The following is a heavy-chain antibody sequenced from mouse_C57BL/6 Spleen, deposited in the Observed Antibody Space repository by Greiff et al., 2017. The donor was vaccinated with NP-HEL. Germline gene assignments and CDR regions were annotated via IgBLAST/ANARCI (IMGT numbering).Heavy chain of an antibody. V-gene: IGHV14-4*01. CDR3: TTNYGCSFAY. Sequence: VQLQQSGAELVRPGASVKLSCTASGFNINDDYMHWVKQRPEQGLEWIGWIDPDNGDTEYASKFQGKATITADTASNTAYLQLSSLTSEDTAVYYCTTNYGCSFAYWGQGTLVTVSA. D-gene: IGHD1-1*01. CDR1: GFNINDDY. CDR2: IDPDNGDT. J-gene: IGHJ3*01.